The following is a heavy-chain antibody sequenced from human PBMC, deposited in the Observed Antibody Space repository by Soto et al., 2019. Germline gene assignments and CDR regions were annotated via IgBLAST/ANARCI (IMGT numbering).Heavy chain of an antibody. D-gene: IGHD3-16*02. J-gene: IGHJ6*02. CDR1: AFTFSSYS. V-gene: IGHV3-21*01. CDR2: ISRSSRYI. Sequence: SMRRSCAPSAFTFSSYSMNWVRQAPGKGLEWLSSISRSSRYIYYADSVKGRFTISRYTAKHSLYLQMNSLGADDTAVYYCARAGGEGDCVWGSYRYNLYYYGMDVWGQGTLVTVSS. CDR3: ARAGGEGDCVWGSYRYNLYYYGMDV.